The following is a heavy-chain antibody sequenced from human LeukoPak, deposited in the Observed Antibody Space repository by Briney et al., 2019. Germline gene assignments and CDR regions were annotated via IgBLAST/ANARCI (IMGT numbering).Heavy chain of an antibody. Sequence: ASVKVSCKASGGTFSSYAISWVRQAPGQGLEWMGGIIPIFGTANYAQKFQGRVTITADESTSTAYMELSSLRSEDTAVYYCARGRVGQLVNDYYYYMDVWGKGTTVTVSS. J-gene: IGHJ6*03. V-gene: IGHV1-69*01. D-gene: IGHD6-6*01. CDR2: IIPIFGTA. CDR1: GGTFSSYA. CDR3: ARGRVGQLVNDYYYYMDV.